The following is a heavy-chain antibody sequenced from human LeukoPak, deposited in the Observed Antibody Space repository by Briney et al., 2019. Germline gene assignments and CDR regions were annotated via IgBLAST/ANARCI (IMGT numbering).Heavy chain of an antibody. V-gene: IGHV3-23*01. Sequence: GGSLRLSCVVSGISLSNYAMTWVRQAPGKGLEWVSYISERGGSTTYADSVKGRFTISRDTSLNTPYLQMNNLRAEDTAVYFCAKRGVVIRGILVIGYHQEAYHYDFWGQGVLVTVSS. J-gene: IGHJ4*02. CDR1: GISLSNYA. CDR2: ISERGGST. D-gene: IGHD3-10*01. CDR3: AKRGVVIRGILVIGYHQEAYHYDF.